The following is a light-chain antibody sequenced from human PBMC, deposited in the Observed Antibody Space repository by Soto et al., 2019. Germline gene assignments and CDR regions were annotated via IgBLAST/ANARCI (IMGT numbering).Light chain of an antibody. J-gene: IGKJ4*01. V-gene: IGKV3D-15*01. CDR3: QYYNNWLAT. CDR2: AAS. Sequence: EVVITQSPATLSVSPGDKVSLSCRANQTISNTLAWYRQKPGQAPRLLIYAASTRDTGVSARFSGSGSGTDFTLTISSLQSEDFTIYYCQYYNNWLATFGGGTKVDIK. CDR1: QTISNT.